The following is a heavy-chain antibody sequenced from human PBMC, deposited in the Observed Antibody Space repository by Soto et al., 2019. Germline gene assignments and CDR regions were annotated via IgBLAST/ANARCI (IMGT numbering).Heavy chain of an antibody. Sequence: ASVKVSCKASSHTLTTYGISWVRQAPGQGLEWMGWISVYNGNINYAQKFQGRVTMTTDTSTNIAYMELRRPRSDDTAVDDWARAGPPSYQLLYGWFDTWGQGTQVTVSS. V-gene: IGHV1-18*04. J-gene: IGHJ5*02. CDR2: ISVYNGNI. CDR1: SHTLTTYG. CDR3: ARAGPPSYQLLYGWFDT. D-gene: IGHD2-2*02.